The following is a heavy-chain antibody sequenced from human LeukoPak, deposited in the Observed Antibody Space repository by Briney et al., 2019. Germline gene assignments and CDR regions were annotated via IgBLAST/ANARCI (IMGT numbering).Heavy chain of an antibody. V-gene: IGHV1-18*01. CDR3: ARDVAPGTACRDDAFDI. D-gene: IGHD3-10*01. CDR1: GYTFTSYG. CDR2: ISPYNGNT. Sequence: ASVKVSCKASGYTFTSYGINWVRLAPGQGLEWMGWISPYNGNTNYAQNLQGRVTMTTDTSTRTAYMEVRGLRSDDTAVYYCARDVAPGTACRDDAFDIWGQGTMVTVSS. J-gene: IGHJ3*02.